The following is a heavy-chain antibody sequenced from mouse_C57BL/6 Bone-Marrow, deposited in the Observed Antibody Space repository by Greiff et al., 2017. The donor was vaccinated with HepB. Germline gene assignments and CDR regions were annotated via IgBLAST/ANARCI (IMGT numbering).Heavy chain of an antibody. CDR3: TRSDDGYYRYWFAY. D-gene: IGHD2-3*01. CDR2: LDPETGGT. Sequence: QVQLKKSGAELVRPGASVTLSCKASGYTFTDYEMHWVKQTPVHGLEWIGALDPETGGTAYNQKFKGKAILTADKSSSTAYMELRSLTSEDSAVYYCTRSDDGYYRYWFAYWGQGTLVTVSA. V-gene: IGHV1-15*01. J-gene: IGHJ3*01. CDR1: GYTFTDYE.